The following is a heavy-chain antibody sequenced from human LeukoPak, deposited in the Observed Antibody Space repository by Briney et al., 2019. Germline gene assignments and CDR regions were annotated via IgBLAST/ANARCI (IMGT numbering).Heavy chain of an antibody. D-gene: IGHD6-19*01. CDR2: INHSGST. CDR1: GGSFSGYY. Sequence: SETLSLTCAVYGGSFSGYYWSWIRQPPGKGLEWIGEINHSGSTYYNPSLKSRVTISVDTSKNQFSLKLSSVTAADTAVYYCARHRVYSSGWYGGWYFDLWGRGTLVTVS. J-gene: IGHJ2*01. V-gene: IGHV4-34*01. CDR3: ARHRVYSSGWYGGWYFDL.